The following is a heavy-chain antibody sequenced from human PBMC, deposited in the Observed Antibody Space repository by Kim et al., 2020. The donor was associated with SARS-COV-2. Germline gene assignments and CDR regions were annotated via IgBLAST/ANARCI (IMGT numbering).Heavy chain of an antibody. CDR3: ARYSIEVRPGLDH. D-gene: IGHD6-6*01. Sequence: SETLSLTCTVSGGSISSSSYYWGWIRQPPGMGLEWIVNIYYSGSAYYSPSLKSRVTISVDTSKNQFSLKLSSVTAADTAVYYCARYSIEVRPGLDHWGQGTLVTVSS. CDR1: GGSISSSSYY. V-gene: IGHV4-39*01. CDR2: IYYSGSA. J-gene: IGHJ4*02.